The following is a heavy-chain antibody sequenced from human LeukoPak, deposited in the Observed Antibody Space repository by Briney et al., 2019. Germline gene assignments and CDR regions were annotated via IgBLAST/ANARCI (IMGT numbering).Heavy chain of an antibody. Sequence: GGSLRLSCAASGFTFSSYAMSWVRQAPGKGLEWVSAISGSGGSTYYADSVKGRFTISRDNSRNTLYLQMNSLRAEDTAVYYCARSTVVTGRYYYYYMDVWGKGTTVSVSS. D-gene: IGHD4-23*01. CDR3: ARSTVVTGRYYYYYMDV. CDR1: GFTFSSYA. V-gene: IGHV3-23*01. CDR2: ISGSGGST. J-gene: IGHJ6*03.